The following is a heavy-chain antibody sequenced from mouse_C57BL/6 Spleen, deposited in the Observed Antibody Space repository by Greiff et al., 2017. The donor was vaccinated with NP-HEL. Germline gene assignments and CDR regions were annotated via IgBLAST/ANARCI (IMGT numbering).Heavy chain of an antibody. CDR2: IDPETGGT. CDR3: TRHGYYSFAY. D-gene: IGHD2-3*01. V-gene: IGHV1-15*01. Sequence: QVQLKESGAELVRPGASVTLSCKASGYTFTDYEMHWVKQTPVHGLEWIGAIDPETGGTAYNQKFKGKAILTADKSSSTAYMELRSLTSEDSAVYYCTRHGYYSFAYWGQGTLVTVSA. J-gene: IGHJ3*01. CDR1: GYTFTDYE.